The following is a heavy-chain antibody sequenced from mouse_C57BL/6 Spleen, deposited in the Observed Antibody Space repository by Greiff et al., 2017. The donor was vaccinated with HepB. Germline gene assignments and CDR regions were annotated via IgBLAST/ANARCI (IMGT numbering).Heavy chain of an antibody. J-gene: IGHJ1*03. Sequence: EVKLVESGGDLVKPGGSLKLSCAASGFTFSSYGMSWVRQTQDNSLAWVATISSGGSYTDYPDSVQGRFTISRDNAKNTLYLQMSSLKSEDTAMYYCARHLLWQRGYFDVWGTGTTVTVSS. CDR2: ISSGGSYT. CDR1: GFTFSSYG. D-gene: IGHD2-10*01. CDR3: ARHLLWQRGYFDV. V-gene: IGHV5-6*01.